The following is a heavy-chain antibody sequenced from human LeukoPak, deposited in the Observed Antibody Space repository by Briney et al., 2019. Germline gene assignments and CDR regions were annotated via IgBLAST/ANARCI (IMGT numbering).Heavy chain of an antibody. CDR1: GGSISSSSYY. J-gene: IGHJ5*02. Sequence: SETLSLTCTVSGGSISSSSYYWGWIRQPPGKGLEWIGCIYYSGSTYYNPSLKSRVTISVDTSKNQFSLKLSSVTAADTAVYYCASHYRLSYSSSWPWGQGTLVTVSS. CDR2: IYYSGST. D-gene: IGHD6-13*01. V-gene: IGHV4-39*01. CDR3: ASHYRLSYSSSWP.